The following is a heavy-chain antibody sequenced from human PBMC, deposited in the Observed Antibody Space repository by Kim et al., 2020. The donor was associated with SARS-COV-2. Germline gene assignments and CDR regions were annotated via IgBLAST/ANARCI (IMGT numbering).Heavy chain of an antibody. J-gene: IGHJ6*02. V-gene: IGHV1-69*13. CDR1: GGTFSSYA. Sequence: SVKVSCKASGGTFSSYAISWVRQAPGQGLEWMGGIIPIFGTANYAQKFQGRVTITADESTSTAYMELSSLRSEDTAVYYCARDTGPGYSSSWYLEGIYGMDVWGQGTTVTVSS. CDR2: IIPIFGTA. CDR3: ARDTGPGYSSSWYLEGIYGMDV. D-gene: IGHD6-13*01.